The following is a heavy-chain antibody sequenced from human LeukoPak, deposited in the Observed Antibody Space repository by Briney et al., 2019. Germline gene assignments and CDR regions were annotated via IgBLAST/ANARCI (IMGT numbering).Heavy chain of an antibody. CDR3: ARARLQRTYYSDY. CDR1: GFTFSSYA. J-gene: IGHJ4*02. Sequence: GGSLRLSCAASGFTFSSYAMHWVRQAPGKGLEWVAVISYDGSNKYYADSVKGRFTISGDNSKNTLYLQMNSLRAEDTAVYYCARARLQRTYYSDYWGQGTLVTVSS. D-gene: IGHD4-4*01. V-gene: IGHV3-30-3*01. CDR2: ISYDGSNK.